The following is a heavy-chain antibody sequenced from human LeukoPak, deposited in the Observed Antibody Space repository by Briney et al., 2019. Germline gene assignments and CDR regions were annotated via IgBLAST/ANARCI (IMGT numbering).Heavy chain of an antibody. D-gene: IGHD3-16*02. J-gene: IGHJ4*02. CDR2: ISSSSSYI. Sequence: GGSLRLSCAASGFTFSSYSMNWVRQAPGKGLEWVSSISSSSSYIYYADSVKGRFTISRDNAKNSLYLQMNSLRAEDTAVYYCARRANDYVWGSYRYVLGYFDYWGQGTLVTVSS. CDR3: ARRANDYVWGSYRYVLGYFDY. CDR1: GFTFSSYS. V-gene: IGHV3-21*01.